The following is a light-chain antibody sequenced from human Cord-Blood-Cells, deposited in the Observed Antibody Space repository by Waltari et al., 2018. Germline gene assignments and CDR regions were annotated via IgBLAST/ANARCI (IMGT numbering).Light chain of an antibody. CDR3: QQYNNWPPYT. J-gene: IGKJ2*01. V-gene: IGKV3-15*01. CDR2: GAS. CDR1: QSVSSN. Sequence: EIVMTQSPATLSVSPGERATLSCRASQSVSSNLAWYQQKPGQAPRLLSYGASTRPTGIPARVSGSGSGTEFTLTISSLQSEDFAVYYCQQYNNWPPYTFGQGTKLEIK.